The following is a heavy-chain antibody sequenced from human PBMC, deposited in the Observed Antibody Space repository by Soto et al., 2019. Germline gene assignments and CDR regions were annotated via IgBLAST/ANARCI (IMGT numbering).Heavy chain of an antibody. J-gene: IGHJ3*02. D-gene: IGHD3-22*01. Sequence: EVQLLESGGALVQPGGSLRLSCAASGFTFSSSAMSWVRQSPGKGLEWVSTISGSGDSTYYADSVKGRFTISRDNSKNTLDLQMNSLRAEDTAVYYCAKNYYDSSGYFPFYAFDIWGQGTMVTVSS. CDR3: AKNYYDSSGYFPFYAFDI. CDR2: ISGSGDST. V-gene: IGHV3-23*01. CDR1: GFTFSSSA.